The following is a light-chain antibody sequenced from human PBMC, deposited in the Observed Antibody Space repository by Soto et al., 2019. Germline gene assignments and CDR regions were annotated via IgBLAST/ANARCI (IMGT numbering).Light chain of an antibody. CDR3: QHYGSSPAT. J-gene: IGKJ2*01. CDR1: QSVRNNY. Sequence: EIVLTQSPGTLSLSPGERATLSCRASQSVRNNYLAWYQQTSGQAPRVLIYGASTRATGIPDRFSGSGSGTDFTLTINRLEPEDFAVYYCQHYGSSPATFGQGTKLQI. V-gene: IGKV3-20*01. CDR2: GAS.